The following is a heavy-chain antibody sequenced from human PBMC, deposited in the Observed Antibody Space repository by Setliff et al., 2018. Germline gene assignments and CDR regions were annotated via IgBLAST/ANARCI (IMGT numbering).Heavy chain of an antibody. CDR3: ARERGLGYCSSTSCRYYYYGMDV. V-gene: IGHV4-34*01. J-gene: IGHJ6*02. D-gene: IGHD2-2*01. CDR1: GGSFSGYY. Sequence: SETLSLTCAVYGGSFSGYYWSWIRQPPGKGLEWIGEINHSGSTNHNPSLKSRVTISVDTSKNQFSLNLSSVTAADTAMYYCARERGLGYCSSTSCRYYYYGMDVWGQGTTVTVSS. CDR2: INHSGST.